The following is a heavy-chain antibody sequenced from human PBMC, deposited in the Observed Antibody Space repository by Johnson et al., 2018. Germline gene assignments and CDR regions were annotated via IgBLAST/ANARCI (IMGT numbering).Heavy chain of an antibody. CDR3: ARDGIVAVGADAPAYYFGMDV. D-gene: IGHD2-15*01. V-gene: IGHV1-69*01. J-gene: IGHJ6*02. CDR2: IIPIFNTP. CDR1: GGIFSSYA. Sequence: VQLLESGAEVKKPGSSVKVSCKASGGIFSSYAIIWVRQAPGQGLEWMGGIIPIFNTPNYAQKFQGRVTISADESTTTAYMELSSLRSEDTAVYYCARDGIVAVGADAPAYYFGMDVWGQGTTVTVSS.